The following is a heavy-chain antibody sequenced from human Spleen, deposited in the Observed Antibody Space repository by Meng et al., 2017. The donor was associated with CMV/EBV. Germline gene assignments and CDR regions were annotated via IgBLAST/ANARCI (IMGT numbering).Heavy chain of an antibody. D-gene: IGHD2-2*02. V-gene: IGHV1-2*02. CDR3: ARDQRPSQGYCSSTSCYRRGYSFDY. CDR2: INPNSGGT. J-gene: IGHJ4*02. Sequence: HWVRQARGRGLGWMGWINPNSGGTNYGQKFQGRVTMTRETSISTDYMELYRLRSDDTAVYYCARDQRPSQGYCSSTSCYRRGYSFDYWGQGTLVTVSS.